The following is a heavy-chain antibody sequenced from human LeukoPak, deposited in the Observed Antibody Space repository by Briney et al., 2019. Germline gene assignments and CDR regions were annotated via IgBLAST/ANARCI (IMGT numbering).Heavy chain of an antibody. CDR3: AKDLYGSGSYQIRLFDY. V-gene: IGHV3-30*02. CDR1: GFTSSSYG. Sequence: GGSLRLSCAASGFTSSSYGMHWVRQAPGKGLEWVAFIRYDGSNQFYTDSVKGRFTISRDNSKNTLYLQMNSLRAEDTAVYYCAKDLYGSGSYQIRLFDYWGQGTLVTVSS. D-gene: IGHD3-10*01. J-gene: IGHJ4*02. CDR2: IRYDGSNQ.